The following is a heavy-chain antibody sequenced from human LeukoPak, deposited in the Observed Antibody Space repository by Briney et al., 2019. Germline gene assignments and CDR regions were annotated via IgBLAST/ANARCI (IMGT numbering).Heavy chain of an antibody. CDR3: ARDHGTVAGRWVTDSDY. CDR2: ISSGSRYI. D-gene: IGHD6-19*01. CDR1: GFTFSSYT. J-gene: IGHJ4*02. Sequence: GESLKISCAASGFTFSSYTMNWVRQAPGKGLQWVSSISSGSRYIFYADSLKGRFTISRDNAKNSLYLQMTSLRAEDTAVYYCARDHGTVAGRWVTDSDYWGQGTLVTVSS. V-gene: IGHV3-21*01.